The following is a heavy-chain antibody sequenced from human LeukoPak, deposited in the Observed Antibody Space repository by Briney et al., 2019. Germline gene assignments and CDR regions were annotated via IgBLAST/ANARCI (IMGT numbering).Heavy chain of an antibody. V-gene: IGHV3-33*01. D-gene: IGHD3-22*01. CDR3: ARDLQAYYYDSSGYL. J-gene: IGHJ4*02. CDR2: IWSDGSNR. CDR1: GFIFSHYG. Sequence: GGSLRLSCAASGFIFSHYGMHWVRQAPGKGLEWVAVIWSDGSNRFYADSVKGRFTISRDNAKNTLYLQMNSLRAEDTAVYYCARDLQAYYYDSSGYLWGQGTLVTVSS.